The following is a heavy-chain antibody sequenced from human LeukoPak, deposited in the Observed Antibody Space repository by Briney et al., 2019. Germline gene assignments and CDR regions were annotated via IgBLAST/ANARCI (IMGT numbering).Heavy chain of an antibody. J-gene: IGHJ5*02. Sequence: PSGTLSLTCTVSDEVITSNNWWSWVRQSPGKGLEWIGEIFHSGTTRYKASLESRVTMLLDKSKNQFSLRLNSVTAADTAVYFCARLRLSGGSFSVGWFDPWGQGIHVTVSS. CDR2: IFHSGTT. CDR3: ARLRLSGGSFSVGWFDP. V-gene: IGHV4-4*02. D-gene: IGHD1-26*01. CDR1: DEVITSNNW.